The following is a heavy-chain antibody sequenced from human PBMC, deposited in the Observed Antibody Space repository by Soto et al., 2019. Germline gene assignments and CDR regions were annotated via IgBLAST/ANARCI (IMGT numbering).Heavy chain of an antibody. J-gene: IGHJ4*02. CDR3: AGVASAGTRLDY. V-gene: IGHV1-3*01. Sequence: QVQLVQSGAEVKKPGASVKVSCKASGYTFTSYAMHWVRQAPGQRLEWMGWINAGNGNTKYSQKFQGRVTITRDTSASTAYMELSSLRSEDTAVYYCAGVASAGTRLDYWGQGTLVTVSS. D-gene: IGHD6-13*01. CDR1: GYTFTSYA. CDR2: INAGNGNT.